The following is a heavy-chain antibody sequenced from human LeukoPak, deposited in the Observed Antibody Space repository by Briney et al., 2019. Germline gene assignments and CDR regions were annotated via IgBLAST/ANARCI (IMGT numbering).Heavy chain of an antibody. D-gene: IGHD3-10*01. CDR2: MNPNSGST. J-gene: IGHJ3*02. CDR3: ARGELLWFGVAFDI. Sequence: ASVKVSCKASGYTFTSYDINWVRQATGQGLEWMGWMNPNSGSTGYAQKFQGRVTMTRDTSTSTVYMELSSLRSEDTAVYYCARGELLWFGVAFDIWGQGTMVTVSS. V-gene: IGHV1-8*01. CDR1: GYTFTSYD.